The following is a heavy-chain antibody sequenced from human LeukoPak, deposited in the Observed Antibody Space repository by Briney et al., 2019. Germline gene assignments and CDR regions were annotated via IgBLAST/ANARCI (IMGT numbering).Heavy chain of an antibody. Sequence: PGGSLRLSCAASGFTFSSYAMSWVRQAPGKGLEWVSAISGSGGSTYYADSVKGRFTISRDNSKNTLYLQMNSLRAEDTAVYYCAKESARYSSGWYVREYNWFDPWGQGTLVTVSS. CDR1: GFTFSSYA. CDR3: AKESARYSSGWYVREYNWFDP. J-gene: IGHJ5*02. D-gene: IGHD6-19*01. CDR2: ISGSGGST. V-gene: IGHV3-23*01.